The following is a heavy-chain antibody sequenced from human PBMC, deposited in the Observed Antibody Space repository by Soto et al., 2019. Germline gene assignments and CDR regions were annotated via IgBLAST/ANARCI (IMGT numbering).Heavy chain of an antibody. CDR2: IVPVFGTA. D-gene: IGHD3-10*01. CDR3: AKLQGSGSYYDDDY. Sequence: QVQLVQSGPEVKKAGASVKVSCTAPTDYIFLAYGFDWVRQAPGQGLEWMGGIVPVFGTANYAPKFHGRLRNTADDSTRTGNMELRSLTSDDTDVYYCAKLQGSGSYYDDDYWGQGTLITVSS. V-gene: IGHV1-69*13. CDR1: DYIFLAYG. J-gene: IGHJ4*02.